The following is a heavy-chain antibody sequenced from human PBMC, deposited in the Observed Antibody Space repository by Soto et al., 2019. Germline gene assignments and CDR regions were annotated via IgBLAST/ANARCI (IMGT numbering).Heavy chain of an antibody. CDR1: GYTFTSYD. Sequence: ASVKVSCKASGYTFTSYDINWVRQATGQGLEWMGWMNPNSGNTGYAQKFQGRVTMTRNTSISTAYMELSSLRSEDTAVYYCARLARELLWFGELLYHDAFDIWGQGTMVT. D-gene: IGHD3-10*01. CDR3: ARLARELLWFGELLYHDAFDI. J-gene: IGHJ3*02. V-gene: IGHV1-8*01. CDR2: MNPNSGNT.